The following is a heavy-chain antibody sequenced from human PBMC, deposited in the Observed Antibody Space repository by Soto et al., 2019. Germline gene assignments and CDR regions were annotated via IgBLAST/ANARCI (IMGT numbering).Heavy chain of an antibody. D-gene: IGHD3-16*01. Sequence: PSETLSLTCTVSGGSISSGDYSWSWVRQSPGKGLEWIGHIYNSGITYYNPSLKSRVVISIDTSRNQFSLRLNSLTAADRAVYFCARGFFFMIRRPPRSTLFPYTRSADL. J-gene: IGHJ2*01. V-gene: IGHV4-30-4*01. CDR2: IYNSGIT. CDR1: GGSISSGDYS. CDR3: ARGFFFMIRRPPRSTLFPYTRSADL.